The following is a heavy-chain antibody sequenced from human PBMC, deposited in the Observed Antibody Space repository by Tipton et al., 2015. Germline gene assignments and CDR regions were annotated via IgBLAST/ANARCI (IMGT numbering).Heavy chain of an antibody. CDR1: GYTFTNYG. CDR3: ARGGGTYGEECDF. J-gene: IGHJ4*02. D-gene: IGHD1-26*01. CDR2: ITVYNGNT. V-gene: IGHV1-18*01. Sequence: QVQLVQSGAEVKKPGASVKVSCQASGYTFTNYGVTWVRQAPGQGLEWMGWITVYNGNTNFAQKLQGRVTMTIDTSTSTAYMELRSLTSDDTAVYYCARGGGTYGEECDFWGQGTLLTVSS.